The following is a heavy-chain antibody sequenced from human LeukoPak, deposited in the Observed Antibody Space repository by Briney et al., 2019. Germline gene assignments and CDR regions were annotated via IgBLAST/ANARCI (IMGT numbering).Heavy chain of an antibody. J-gene: IGHJ4*02. CDR3: ARGTYDFWSVNSLNFDY. Sequence: ASVKVSCKASGYTFTGYYIHWVRQAPGQGLEWVGWIIPKTAATHFAQKFQGRVTMTRDTSTSTAYMELSTLRSDDTAVYYCARGTYDFWSVNSLNFDYWGQGTLVTVSS. CDR1: GYTFTGYY. D-gene: IGHD3-3*01. CDR2: IIPKTAAT. V-gene: IGHV1-2*02.